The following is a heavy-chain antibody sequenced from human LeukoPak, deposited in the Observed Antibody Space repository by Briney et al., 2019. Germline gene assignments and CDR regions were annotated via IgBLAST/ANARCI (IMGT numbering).Heavy chain of an antibody. D-gene: IGHD2-15*01. V-gene: IGHV3-33*01. CDR2: IRYDGSNK. Sequence: GGSLRLSCAASGFIFSNYGMHWVRQAPGKGLQWVAFIRYDGSNKFDADSVKGRFTISRDNSKNTLYLQMNSLRAEDTAVYYCARYPGGYCSGGRCYSGYYYYYMDVWGKGTTVTISS. J-gene: IGHJ6*03. CDR3: ARYPGGYCSGGRCYSGYYYYYMDV. CDR1: GFIFSNYG.